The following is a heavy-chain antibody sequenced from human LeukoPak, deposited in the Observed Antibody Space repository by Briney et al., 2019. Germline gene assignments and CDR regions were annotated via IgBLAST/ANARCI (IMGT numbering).Heavy chain of an antibody. CDR2: IDQHGGDK. Sequence: RGSLRLSCAASRFTFRSSWMSWVRQVPGKGLEWVATIDQHGGDKFSVDSVKGRFIISRDNAKNSVYLQMNSLTVEDTAVYYCARSSLGWFDPWGQGTLVTVYS. V-gene: IGHV3-7*01. D-gene: IGHD7-27*01. CDR3: ARSSLGWFDP. CDR1: RFTFRSSW. J-gene: IGHJ5*02.